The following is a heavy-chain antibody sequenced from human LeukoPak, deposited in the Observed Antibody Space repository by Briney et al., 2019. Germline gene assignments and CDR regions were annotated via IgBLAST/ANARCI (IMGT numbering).Heavy chain of an antibody. J-gene: IGHJ4*02. CDR1: RFTLSSYW. CDR2: IKQDGSEK. CDR3: ASGLGPGTYYFDY. D-gene: IGHD3-10*01. Sequence: GESRRLASAAYRFTLSSYWMSWDRQAPGKGLEWVANIKQDGSEKYYVDSGKGRLSITRDNAKNSLYLQMNSLRAEDTAVYYCASGLGPGTYYFDYWGRGTLVTVSS. V-gene: IGHV3-7*01.